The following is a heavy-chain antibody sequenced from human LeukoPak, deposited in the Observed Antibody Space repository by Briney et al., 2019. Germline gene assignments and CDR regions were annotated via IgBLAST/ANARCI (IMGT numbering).Heavy chain of an antibody. CDR3: AKNLNHYYYYMDV. CDR2: IRYDGSNK. V-gene: IGHV3-30*02. Sequence: GGSLRLSCAASGFTFSSYGMHCVRQAPGKGLEWVAFIRYDGSNKYYADSVKGRFTISRDNSKNTLYLQMNSLRAEDTAVYYCAKNLNHYYYYMDVWGKGTTVTISS. CDR1: GFTFSSYG. J-gene: IGHJ6*03.